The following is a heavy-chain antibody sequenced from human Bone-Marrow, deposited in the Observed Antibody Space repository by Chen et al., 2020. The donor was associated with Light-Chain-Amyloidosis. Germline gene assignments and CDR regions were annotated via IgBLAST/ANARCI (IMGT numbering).Heavy chain of an antibody. D-gene: IGHD1-26*01. J-gene: IGHJ4*02. V-gene: IGHV3-30*18. Sequence: QVQLVESGGGVVQPGRSPRLSCVASGFTFSSYGIFWVRQAPGKGLEWVALISYDANRDFYADSVKGRFTVSRDNSKNTLYLQMNSLRIEDTAVYYCAKARLYSGSYWGIVDYWGQGTLVTVSS. CDR1: GFTFSSYG. CDR2: ISYDANRD. CDR3: AKARLYSGSYWGIVDY.